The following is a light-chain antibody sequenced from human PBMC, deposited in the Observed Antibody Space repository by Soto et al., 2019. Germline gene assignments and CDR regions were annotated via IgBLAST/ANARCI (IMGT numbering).Light chain of an antibody. CDR1: QSISSW. CDR2: KAS. Sequence: DIQMTQSPSTLSASVGDRVTITCRASQSISSWLAWYQQKPGKAPKLLIYKASSLDSGVPSRFSGSGSGTEFTLIISSLQPDDFATYYRQQYNSYPTFGGGTKVEIK. J-gene: IGKJ4*01. CDR3: QQYNSYPT. V-gene: IGKV1-5*03.